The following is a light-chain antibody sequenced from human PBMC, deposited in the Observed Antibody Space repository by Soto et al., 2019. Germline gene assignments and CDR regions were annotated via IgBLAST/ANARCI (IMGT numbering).Light chain of an antibody. J-gene: IGKJ1*01. CDR3: QHYNDYPWT. CDR2: KAS. Sequence: DTQMTQSPSTLSASVGDRVTITCRASQSISDWLAWYQQKPGKAPKLLIYKASRLQSGDPSRFSGSGSGTEFTLTISGLQAEDFATYYCQHYNDYPWTFGQGTKVEI. CDR1: QSISDW. V-gene: IGKV1-5*03.